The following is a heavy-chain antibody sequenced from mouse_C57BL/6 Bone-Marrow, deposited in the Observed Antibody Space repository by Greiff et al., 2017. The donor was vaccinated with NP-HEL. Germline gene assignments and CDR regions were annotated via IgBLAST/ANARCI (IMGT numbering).Heavy chain of an antibody. CDR2: IYPGDGDT. V-gene: IGHV1-80*01. D-gene: IGHD2-5*01. J-gene: IGHJ1*03. CDR1: GYAFSSYW. Sequence: VQLQQSGAELVKPEASVKISCKASGYAFSSYWMNWVKQRPGKGLEWIGQIYPGDGDTNYNGKFKGKATLTADKSSSTAYMQLSSLTSEDSAVYFCARGYYSNFYWYFDVWGTGTTVTVSS. CDR3: ARGYYSNFYWYFDV.